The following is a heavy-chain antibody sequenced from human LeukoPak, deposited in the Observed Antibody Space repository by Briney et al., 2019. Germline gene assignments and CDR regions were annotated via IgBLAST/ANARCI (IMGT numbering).Heavy chain of an antibody. CDR2: MSGSGGST. CDR1: GFTFSNYA. D-gene: IGHD3-3*01. Sequence: GGSLRLSCAASGFTFSNYAMSWVRQAPGKGLDWVSAMSGSGGSTYYADSVKGRFTISRDNSKNTLYLQMNSLRAEDTAVYYCATDFTANYDFWSGYPHWGQGTLVTVST. V-gene: IGHV3-23*01. J-gene: IGHJ4*02. CDR3: ATDFTANYDFWSGYPH.